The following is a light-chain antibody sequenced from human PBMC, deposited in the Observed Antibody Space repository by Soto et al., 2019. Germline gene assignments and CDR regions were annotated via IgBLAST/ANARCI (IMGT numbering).Light chain of an antibody. Sequence: EIVLTQAPGTLSLSPGERATLSCRGSQSVSSSYLAWYQQKPGQAPRLLIYGASSRATGIPDRFSGSGSGTDFTLTISRLEPEDFAVYYCQQYGSSPQTFGQGTKV. CDR3: QQYGSSPQT. J-gene: IGKJ1*01. V-gene: IGKV3-20*01. CDR2: GAS. CDR1: QSVSSSY.